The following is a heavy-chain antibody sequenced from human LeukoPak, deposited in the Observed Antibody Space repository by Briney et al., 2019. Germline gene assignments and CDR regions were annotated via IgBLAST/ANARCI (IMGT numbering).Heavy chain of an antibody. CDR2: IWYEGSDK. Sequence: GGSLRVSCAASGFTFSSSAMSWVRQAPGRGLEWVAVIWYEGSDKHYADSVKGRFTISGDNSKNTLYLQLNSLRAEDTAVYYCARGSSSWYYFDYWGQGTLVTVSS. CDR1: GFTFSSSA. CDR3: ARGSSSWYYFDY. V-gene: IGHV3-33*08. J-gene: IGHJ4*02. D-gene: IGHD6-13*01.